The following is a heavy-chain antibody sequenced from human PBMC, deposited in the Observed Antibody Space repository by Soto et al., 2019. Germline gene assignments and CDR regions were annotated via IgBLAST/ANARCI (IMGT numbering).Heavy chain of an antibody. CDR1: GYNFMPYG. CDR2: ISPWKGNT. Sequence: QVQLVQSGAEVKKPGASVKVSCKASGYNFMPYGVNWVRQAPGQGLEWMGWISPWKGNTNYAQSFQGRVTMTTDTSTNTAYMELRSLTSDDTAVYYCARDLDPSGSYYTDYWGPGTLVTVSS. V-gene: IGHV1-18*04. CDR3: ARDLDPSGSYYTDY. D-gene: IGHD3-10*01. J-gene: IGHJ4*02.